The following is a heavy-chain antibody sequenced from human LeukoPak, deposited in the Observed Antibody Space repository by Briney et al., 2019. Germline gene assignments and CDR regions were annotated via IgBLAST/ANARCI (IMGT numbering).Heavy chain of an antibody. CDR2: IWYDGSNK. V-gene: IGHV3-33*06. J-gene: IGHJ4*02. CDR1: GFTFSSYG. Sequence: GGSLRLSCAASGFTFSSYGMHWVRQAPGKGLEWVAVIWYDGSNKYYADSVKGRFTISRDNSKNTLYLQMNSLRAEDTAVYYCAKERAAAIEGYFDYWGQGTLVTASS. D-gene: IGHD6-13*01. CDR3: AKERAAAIEGYFDY.